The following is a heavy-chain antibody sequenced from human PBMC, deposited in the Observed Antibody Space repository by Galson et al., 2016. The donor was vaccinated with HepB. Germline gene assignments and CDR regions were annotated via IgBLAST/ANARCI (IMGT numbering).Heavy chain of an antibody. CDR3: AKGGRILWDAMDV. CDR2: IKQDGIEK. J-gene: IGHJ6*02. Sequence: LRLSCAASGFTLSSSWMSWVRQAPGGGLEWVANIKQDGIEKYYVDSVKGRFTISRDDAKNSVFLQMNSLRAEDTALYYCAKGGRILWDAMDVWGQGTTVTVSS. CDR1: GFTLSSSW. D-gene: IGHD2/OR15-2a*01. V-gene: IGHV3-7*01.